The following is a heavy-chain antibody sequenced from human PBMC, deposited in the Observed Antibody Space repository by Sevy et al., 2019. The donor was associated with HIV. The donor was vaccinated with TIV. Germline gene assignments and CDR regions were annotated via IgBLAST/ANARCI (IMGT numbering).Heavy chain of an antibody. CDR1: GGTFSNYA. Sequence: ASVKVSCKASGGTFSNYALSWARQAPGQGLEWMGGIIPILDTTNFAQTFQGRVTITADEFTSTNYMALSSLRSADTAVYYCTRTPIVLIHGATDLYFDNWGQGTLVTVSS. J-gene: IGHJ4*02. V-gene: IGHV1-69*13. CDR3: TRTPIVLIHGATDLYFDN. D-gene: IGHD2-8*01. CDR2: IIPILDTT.